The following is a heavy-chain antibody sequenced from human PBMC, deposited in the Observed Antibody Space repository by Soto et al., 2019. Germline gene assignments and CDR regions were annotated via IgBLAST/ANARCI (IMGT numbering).Heavy chain of an antibody. J-gene: IGHJ6*01. V-gene: IGHV4-59*01. Sequence: PSETLSITCTVSGGSITSSYWSWIRRPPGKGLEWIAYIYDTGISGYTPSTSYNPSLKSRVTMSVETSKSQFSLKLTSVTAADTAVYYCARGGAALFSYGVDVWGQGLMVT. CDR3: ARGGAALFSYGVDV. D-gene: IGHD1-26*01. CDR1: GGSITSSY. CDR2: IYDTGISGYTPST.